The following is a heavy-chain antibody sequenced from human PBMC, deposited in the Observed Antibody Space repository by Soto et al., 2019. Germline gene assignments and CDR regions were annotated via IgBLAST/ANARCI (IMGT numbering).Heavy chain of an antibody. CDR3: ARLAVTNNSYLNWFDP. CDR1: GGSINYHF. V-gene: IGHV4-59*08. CDR2: ISYTGST. J-gene: IGHJ5*02. Sequence: QVQLQESGPGLVKPSETLSLTCTVSGGSINYHFWSWIRQPPGKGLEWIAYISYTGSTDYNPPLKSRVTISVDTSKNQFSLKLSSVTAADTAVYYCARLAVTNNSYLNWFDPWGQGTLVTVSS. D-gene: IGHD2-8*01.